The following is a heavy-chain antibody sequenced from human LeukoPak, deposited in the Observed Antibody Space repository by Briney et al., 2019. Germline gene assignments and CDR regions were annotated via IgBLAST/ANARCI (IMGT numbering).Heavy chain of an antibody. D-gene: IGHD3-10*01. Sequence: ASVKVSCKASGYTFTGYYMHWVRQAPGQGLEWMGWINPNSGGTNYAQKFQGRLTMTRDTSISTAYMELSRLRSDDTAVYYCARTGSTGDWFDPWGQGTLVTVSS. CDR3: ARTGSTGDWFDP. CDR1: GYTFTGYY. V-gene: IGHV1-2*02. J-gene: IGHJ5*02. CDR2: INPNSGGT.